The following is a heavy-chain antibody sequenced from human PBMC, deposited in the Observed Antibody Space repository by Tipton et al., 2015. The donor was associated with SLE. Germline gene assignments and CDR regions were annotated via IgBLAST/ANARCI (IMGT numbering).Heavy chain of an antibody. CDR1: GGSISSGDYY. Sequence: LRLSCTVSGGSISSGDYYWSWIRQPPGKGLEWIGSIYHSGSTYYNPSLKSRVTISVDTSRNQFSLKLSSVTAADTAVYYCARGGYSSSWTLNWFDPWGQGTLVTVSS. J-gene: IGHJ5*02. V-gene: IGHV4-39*07. D-gene: IGHD6-13*01. CDR3: ARGGYSSSWTLNWFDP. CDR2: IYHSGST.